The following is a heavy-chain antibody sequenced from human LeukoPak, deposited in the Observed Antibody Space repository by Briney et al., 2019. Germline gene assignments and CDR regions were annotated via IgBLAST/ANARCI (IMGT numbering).Heavy chain of an antibody. Sequence: ASVKVSCKVSGYTFTDYYMHWLQQAPGKGLEWMGLVDPEDGETIYAEKFQGRVTITADTSTDTAYMELSSLRSEDTAVYYCATAYGLHYFDYWGQGTLVTVSS. CDR2: VDPEDGET. V-gene: IGHV1-69-2*01. J-gene: IGHJ4*02. D-gene: IGHD4-17*01. CDR1: GYTFTDYY. CDR3: ATAYGLHYFDY.